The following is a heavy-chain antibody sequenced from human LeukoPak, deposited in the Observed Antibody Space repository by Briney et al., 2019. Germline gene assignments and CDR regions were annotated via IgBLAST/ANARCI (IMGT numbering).Heavy chain of an antibody. CDR3: ARGRRSYRKDSSGYSYGMDV. CDR1: GGSFSGYY. V-gene: IGHV4-34*01. J-gene: IGHJ6*02. CDR2: INHSGST. Sequence: SETLSLTCAVYGGSFSGYYWSWIRQPPGKGLEWIGEINHSGSTNYNPSLKSRVTISVDTSKNQFSLKLSSVTAADTAVYYCARGRRSYRKDSSGYSYGMDVWGQGTTVTVSS. D-gene: IGHD3-22*01.